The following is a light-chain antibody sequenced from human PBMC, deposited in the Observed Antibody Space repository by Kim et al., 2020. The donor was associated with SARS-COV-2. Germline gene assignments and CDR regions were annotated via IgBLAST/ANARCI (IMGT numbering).Light chain of an antibody. V-gene: IGKV1-5*03. Sequence: PASIGDTVTITCRASEFVNIWLAWYQQRPGQAPKLLIHKTSRLVSGVPTRFGGGGSGTDFTLTISSLQPDDFATYFCQQYRSHSTFAQGTKVDIK. CDR2: KTS. J-gene: IGKJ1*01. CDR3: QQYRSHST. CDR1: EFVNIW.